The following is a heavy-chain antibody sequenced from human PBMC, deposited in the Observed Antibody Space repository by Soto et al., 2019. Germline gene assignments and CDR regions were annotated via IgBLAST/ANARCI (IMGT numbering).Heavy chain of an antibody. CDR2: IIPIFGTA. D-gene: IGHD5-18*01. CDR3: ARGRVDVDTAMVHPPLCYYYGMDV. CDR1: GGTFSSYA. J-gene: IGHJ6*02. V-gene: IGHV1-69*12. Sequence: QVQLVQSGAEVKKPGSSVKVSCKASGGTFSSYAISWVRQAPGQGLEWMGGIIPIFGTANYAQKFQGRVTITADESTSTAYMELSSLRSEDTAVYYCARGRVDVDTAMVHPPLCYYYGMDVWGQGTTVTVSS.